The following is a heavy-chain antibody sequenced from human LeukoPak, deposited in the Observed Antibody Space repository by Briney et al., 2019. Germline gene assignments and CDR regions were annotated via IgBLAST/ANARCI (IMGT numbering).Heavy chain of an antibody. J-gene: IGHJ4*02. V-gene: IGHV1-2*02. CDR3: ASLYSDYVSSDY. Sequence: ASVKVSCKASGYTFTAYYIHWVRQAPGQGLEWMGWINPNSGGTNYAQRFQGRVTMTRDTSISTVYMELSRLRSDDTAVYYCASLYSDYVSSDYWGQGTLVTVPS. CDR1: GYTFTAYY. CDR2: INPNSGGT. D-gene: IGHD4-11*01.